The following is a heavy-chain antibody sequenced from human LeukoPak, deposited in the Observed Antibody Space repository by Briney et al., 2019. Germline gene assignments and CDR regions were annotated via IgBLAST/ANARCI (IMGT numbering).Heavy chain of an antibody. CDR1: GYTFTNYG. Sequence: ASVKVSCKASGYTFTNYGVSWVRQAPGQGLEWMGWISGYNGYTNYAQKFQFRVTMTTDTSTSTAYMELRSLTSDDTAVYYCARGFGSYYDSSEDYWGQGTLVTVSS. D-gene: IGHD3-22*01. CDR3: ARGFGSYYDSSEDY. V-gene: IGHV1-18*01. J-gene: IGHJ4*02. CDR2: ISGYNGYT.